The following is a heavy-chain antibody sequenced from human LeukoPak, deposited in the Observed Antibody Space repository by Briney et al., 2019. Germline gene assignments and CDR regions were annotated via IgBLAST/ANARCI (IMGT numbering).Heavy chain of an antibody. CDR1: GFTFRNYV. V-gene: IGHV3-30-3*01. J-gene: IGHJ4*02. D-gene: IGHD3-10*01. CDR3: AREGYYGSGSPPSLYFDY. CDR2: TSSDLNVK. Sequence: QPGGSLRLSCAASGFTFRNYVIHWVRQAPGEGLEWVAVTSSDLNVKLYADSVKGRFTISRDNSRSTLYLQMNSLRPEDTAIYYCAREGYYGSGSPPSLYFDYWGQGTLVTVSS.